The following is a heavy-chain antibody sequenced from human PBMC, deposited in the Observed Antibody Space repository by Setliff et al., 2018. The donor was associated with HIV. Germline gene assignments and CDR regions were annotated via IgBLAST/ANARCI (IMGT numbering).Heavy chain of an antibody. CDR2: INSGSDTI. CDR1: GFTFNSYT. V-gene: IGHV3-48*01. CDR3: ASQGSDYHYLYY. Sequence: QPGGSLRLSCAASGFTFNSYTMNWVRQAPGKGLEWISYINSGSDTIFYADSVKGRFTVSRDNAKNSLYLQMNDLRADDTAVYYCASQGSDYHYLYYWGQGTLVTVSS. J-gene: IGHJ4*02. D-gene: IGHD5-12*01.